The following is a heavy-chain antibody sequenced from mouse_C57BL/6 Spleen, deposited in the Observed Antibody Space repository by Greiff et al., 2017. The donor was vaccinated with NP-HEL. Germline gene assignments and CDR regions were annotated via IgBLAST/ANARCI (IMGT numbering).Heavy chain of an antibody. D-gene: IGHD2-3*01. CDR3: ARSYDGYSYYFDY. Sequence: VQLQQSGPVLVKPGASVKMSCKASGYTFTDYYMNWVKQSHGKSLEWIGVINPYNGGTSYNQKFKGKATLTVDKSSSTAYMELNSLTSEDSAVYYCARSYDGYSYYFDYWGQGTTLTVSS. CDR2: INPYNGGT. V-gene: IGHV1-19*01. J-gene: IGHJ2*01. CDR1: GYTFTDYY.